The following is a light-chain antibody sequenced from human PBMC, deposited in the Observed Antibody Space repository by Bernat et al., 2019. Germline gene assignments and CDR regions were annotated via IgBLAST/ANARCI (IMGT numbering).Light chain of an antibody. CDR1: NSDVGGYKF. Sequence: QSALTQPASVSGSPGQSLTISCTGTNSDVGGYKFVSWYQHHPGKAPKLIIYDVTNRPSGISDRFSGSKSANTASLTISGLRAEDEADYFCTSYTSTSALYVFGTGTKVTVL. CDR3: TSYTSTSALYV. V-gene: IGLV2-14*03. J-gene: IGLJ1*01. CDR2: DVT.